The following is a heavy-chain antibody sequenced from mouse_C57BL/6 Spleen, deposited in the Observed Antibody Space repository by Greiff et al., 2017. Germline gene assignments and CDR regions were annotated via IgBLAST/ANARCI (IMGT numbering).Heavy chain of an antibody. CDR1: GFSLTSYG. CDR2: IWRGGST. V-gene: IGHV2-5*01. CDR3: AKKEGDYGPLLD. Sequence: VQLQESGPGLVQPSQSLSITCTVSGFSLTSYGVHWVRQSPGKGLEWLGVIWRGGSTDYNAAIMSRLSITKDNSKSQVFLKMNSLQADDTAIYYGAKKEGDYGPLLDWGQGTLVTVSA. J-gene: IGHJ3*01. D-gene: IGHD2-4*01.